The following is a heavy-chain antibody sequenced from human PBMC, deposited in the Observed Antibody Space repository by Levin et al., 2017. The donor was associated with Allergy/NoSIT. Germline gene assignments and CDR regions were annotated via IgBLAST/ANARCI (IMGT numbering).Heavy chain of an antibody. Sequence: ASVIVSFYAFFFPFPLSSLPWVRQATGQGLEWMGWMNPNSGNTGCAQRFQGRITMTLPPSISTGYMELSSLGSEDTAVYYCARGRGYGDNYFDYLGQGTLVTVSS. V-gene: IGHV1-8*01. CDR2: MNPNSGNT. J-gene: IGHJ4*02. CDR3: ARGRGYGDNYFDY. CDR1: FFPFPLSS. D-gene: IGHD4-23*01.